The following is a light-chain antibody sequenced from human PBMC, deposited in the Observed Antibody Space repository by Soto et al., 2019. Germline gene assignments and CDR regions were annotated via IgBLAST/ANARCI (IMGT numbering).Light chain of an antibody. CDR3: QQYGSSGT. CDR2: GAS. V-gene: IGKV3-20*01. Sequence: MVLTQCPVSLSLSPGERATLSCMASQSVSNNYLAWYQQKPGQAPRLLIYGASNRATGIPDRFSGSGSGTDFTLTISRLEPEDFAVYYCQQYGSSGTFGQGTKVDI. CDR1: QSVSNNY. J-gene: IGKJ1*01.